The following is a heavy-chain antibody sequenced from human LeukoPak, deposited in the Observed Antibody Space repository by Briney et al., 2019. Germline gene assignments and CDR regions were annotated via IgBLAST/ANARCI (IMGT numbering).Heavy chain of an antibody. CDR2: INSDGSST. CDR1: GITFSGYW. CDR3: ARDYFGSGSKSYFDS. Sequence: GGSLRLSCAASGITFSGYWMHWVRQAPGKGLVWVSRINSDGSSTRYADSVEGRFTISRDNAKNTLYLQMNSLRAEDTAMYYCARDYFGSGSKSYFDSWGQGTLVTVSS. J-gene: IGHJ4*02. D-gene: IGHD3-10*01. V-gene: IGHV3-74*01.